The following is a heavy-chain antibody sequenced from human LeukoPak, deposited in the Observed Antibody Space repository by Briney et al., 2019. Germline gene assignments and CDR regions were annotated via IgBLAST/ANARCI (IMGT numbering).Heavy chain of an antibody. CDR3: ATSAYFGASPPTVGMDV. CDR2: MNPKSGNT. D-gene: IGHD3-10*01. Sequence: ASVKVSCKASGYTFTKNDINWVRQATGQGPEWMGWMNPKSGNTGYAHKFQGRVTMTRNTSITTPYMELSRLRSDDTAVYYCATSAYFGASPPTVGMDVWGQGTTVTVSS. V-gene: IGHV1-8*01. CDR1: GYTFTKND. J-gene: IGHJ6*02.